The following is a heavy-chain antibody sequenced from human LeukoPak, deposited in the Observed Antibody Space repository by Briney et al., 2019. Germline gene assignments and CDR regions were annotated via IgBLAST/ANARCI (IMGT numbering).Heavy chain of an antibody. CDR1: GFTFSNYA. CDR3: AIMHGYYDGSGYWVQ. J-gene: IGHJ1*01. CDR2: ITPNADRT. D-gene: IGHD3-22*01. V-gene: IGHV3-23*01. Sequence: GGSLRLSCAASGFTFSNYAMSGVRQAPGKGLEWVSFITPNADRTSYADSVEGRFTIPRDNPRNTLYMQMNSLRDEDTAVYYCAIMHGYYDGSGYWVQWGQGTLVTVSS.